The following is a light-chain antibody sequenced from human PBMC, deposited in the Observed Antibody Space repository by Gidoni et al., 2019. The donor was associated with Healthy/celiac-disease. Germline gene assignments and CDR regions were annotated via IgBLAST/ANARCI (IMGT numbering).Light chain of an antibody. CDR1: QDISNY. J-gene: IGKJ2*01. CDR2: DAS. CDR3: QQYDNLPRT. Sequence: DIQMPLSPSSLSASVGDRVTITCQASQDISNYLNWYQQKPGKAPKLLIYDASNLETGVPSRFSGSGSGTDFTFTISSLQPEDIATYYCQQYDNLPRTFGQXTKLEIK. V-gene: IGKV1-33*01.